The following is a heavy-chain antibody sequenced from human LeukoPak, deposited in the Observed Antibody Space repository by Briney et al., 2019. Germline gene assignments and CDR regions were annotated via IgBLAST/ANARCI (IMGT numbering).Heavy chain of an antibody. CDR2: INPHNGDT. CDR1: GYTFSSYG. Sequence: ASVKVSCKASGYTFSSYGINWVRQAPGQGPEWMGWINPHNGDTDYAQQLQGRVTMTTDTSTSTAYMELKSLRSDDTAVYYCARDQYVWGSYRSVADYWGQGTLVTVSS. D-gene: IGHD3-16*02. V-gene: IGHV1-18*01. CDR3: ARDQYVWGSYRSVADY. J-gene: IGHJ4*02.